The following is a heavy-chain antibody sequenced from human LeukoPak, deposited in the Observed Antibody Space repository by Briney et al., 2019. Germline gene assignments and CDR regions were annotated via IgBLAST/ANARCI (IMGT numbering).Heavy chain of an antibody. D-gene: IGHD3-10*01. J-gene: IGHJ5*02. CDR2: IDPSDSYT. Sequence: GESLKISCKGSGYSFTSYWISWVRQVPGKGLEWMGRIDPSDSYTNYSPSFQGHVTISADKSISTAYLQWSSLKASDTAMYYCARQGLHYYGSGSYSLTGNWFDPWGQGTLVTVSS. CDR3: ARQGLHYYGSGSYSLTGNWFDP. CDR1: GYSFTSYW. V-gene: IGHV5-10-1*01.